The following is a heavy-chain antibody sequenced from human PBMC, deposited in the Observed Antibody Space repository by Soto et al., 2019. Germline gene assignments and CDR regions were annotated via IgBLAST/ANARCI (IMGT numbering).Heavy chain of an antibody. CDR3: ARSVAVPGAHIDY. Sequence: SETLSLTCCGSGGAISSSYWSWIRQSPGKGLEWLGYVYYTGSTNYSPSLRSRVSISVDTSKNEFSLRLSSVTAADTAVYFCARSVAVPGAHIDYWGQGTQVTVSS. J-gene: IGHJ4*02. D-gene: IGHD6-19*01. V-gene: IGHV4-59*01. CDR1: GGAISSSY. CDR2: VYYTGST.